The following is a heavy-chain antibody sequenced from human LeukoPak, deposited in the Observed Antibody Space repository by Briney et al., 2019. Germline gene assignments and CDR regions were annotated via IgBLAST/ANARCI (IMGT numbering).Heavy chain of an antibody. D-gene: IGHD6-6*01. Sequence: GGSLRLSCAASGFTFSSYGMHWVRQAPGKGLDWVAFIRYDGSNKYYADSVKGRLTLSRDNSKNTVYLQLDSLRAEDTAVYYCARDSSRKFDFWGQGTLVTVSS. CDR3: ARDSSRKFDF. J-gene: IGHJ4*02. CDR2: IRYDGSNK. CDR1: GFTFSSYG. V-gene: IGHV3-30*02.